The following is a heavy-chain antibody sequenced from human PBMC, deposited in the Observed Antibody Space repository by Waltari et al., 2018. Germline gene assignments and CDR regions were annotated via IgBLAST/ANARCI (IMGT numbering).Heavy chain of an antibody. J-gene: IGHJ4*02. CDR1: GDSMSSMDC. V-gene: IGHV4-4*02. Sequence: QLQESGPGLVEPSGTLSFTCDVSGDSMSSMDCWSWVRQPPGQGLEWIGQVHRSGRPNSNPSFASRVSMSLDPSKNQFTLKVISATVADTAVYYCARDRGRGLYLDSWGPGTLVTVSP. CDR3: ARDRGRGLYLDS. D-gene: IGHD2-15*01. CDR2: VHRSGRP.